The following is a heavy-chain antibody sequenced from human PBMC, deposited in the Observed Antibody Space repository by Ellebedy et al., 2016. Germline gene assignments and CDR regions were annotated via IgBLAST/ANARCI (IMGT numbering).Heavy chain of an antibody. Sequence: ASVKVSCKASGYTFTSYDINWLRQATGQGLEWMGWMNPNSDNTGYAQKFQGRVTMTRNTSINTAYMELSSLRSEDTAVYYCARARSGSYNWFDPWGQGTLVTVSS. V-gene: IGHV1-8*01. CDR2: MNPNSDNT. CDR3: ARARSGSYNWFDP. D-gene: IGHD1-26*01. CDR1: GYTFTSYD. J-gene: IGHJ5*02.